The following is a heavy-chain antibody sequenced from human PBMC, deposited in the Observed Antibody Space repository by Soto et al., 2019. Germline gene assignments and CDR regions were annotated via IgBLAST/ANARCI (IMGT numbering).Heavy chain of an antibody. CDR2: IYWDDDK. Sequence: QITLKESGPTLVKPTQTLTLTCTFSGFSLSTSGVGVGWIRQPPGKALEWLALIYWDDDKRYSPSLKSRLTITKDNSKNQVVLTMTNMDPVDTAAYYCAHRLGLGFGELSDWFDPWGQGTLVTVSS. CDR1: GFSLSTSGVG. J-gene: IGHJ5*02. V-gene: IGHV2-5*02. D-gene: IGHD3-10*01. CDR3: AHRLGLGFGELSDWFDP.